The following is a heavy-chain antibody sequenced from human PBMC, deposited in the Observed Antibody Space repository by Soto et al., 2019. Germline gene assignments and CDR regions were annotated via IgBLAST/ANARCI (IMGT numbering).Heavy chain of an antibody. CDR1: GYSFTEDW. Sequence: GESLKISCNASGYSFTEDWIGWVRQMPGKGLEWMGIVYPGDSDTRYSPSFQGQVTISADKSIRTAYLQWSSLKASDTAIYYCARLFNPGSAAGLDYWGQGTLVTVSS. J-gene: IGHJ4*02. D-gene: IGHD6-13*01. V-gene: IGHV5-51*01. CDR2: VYPGDSDT. CDR3: ARLFNPGSAAGLDY.